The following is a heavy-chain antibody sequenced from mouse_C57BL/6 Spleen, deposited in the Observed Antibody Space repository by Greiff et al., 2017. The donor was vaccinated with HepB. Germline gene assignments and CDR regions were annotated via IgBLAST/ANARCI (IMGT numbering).Heavy chain of an antibody. J-gene: IGHJ1*03. CDR3: ARYIHYYGSSGYFDV. CDR2: INPSTGGT. CDR1: GYSFTGYY. V-gene: IGHV1-42*01. Sequence: EVKLMESGPELVKPGASVKISCKASGYSFTGYYMNWVKQSPEKSLEWIGEINPSTGGTTYNQKFKAKATLTVDKSSSTAYMQLKSLTSEDSAVYYCARYIHYYGSSGYFDVWGTGTTVTVSS. D-gene: IGHD1-1*01.